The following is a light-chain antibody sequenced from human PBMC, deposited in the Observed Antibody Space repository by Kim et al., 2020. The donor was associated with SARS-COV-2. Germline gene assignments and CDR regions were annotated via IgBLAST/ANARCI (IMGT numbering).Light chain of an antibody. CDR1: QSFSSDY. V-gene: IGKV3-20*01. CDR2: DGS. CDR3: QHYSSSSMT. Sequence: EIVLTQSPGTLSLSPGERATLSCRASQSFSSDYLAWYQQKPGQAPRLLIYDGSNRATGIADRFSGSGSGTDFTLTISRLEPEDFAVYYCQHYSSSSMTFGGGTKVDIK. J-gene: IGKJ4*01.